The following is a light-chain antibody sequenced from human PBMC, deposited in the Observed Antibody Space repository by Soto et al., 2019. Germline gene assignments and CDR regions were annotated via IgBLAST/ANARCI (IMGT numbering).Light chain of an antibody. J-gene: IGKJ1*01. CDR1: QILVYSDGNTY. CDR2: KVS. CDR3: MQGTRWPWT. V-gene: IGKV2-30*01. Sequence: IVVTQSPLSLPVILGQPASISCKSSQILVYSDGNTYLNWFQQRPGQSPRRLIYKVSNRDSGVPDRFSGSGSGTEFTLKINRVEADDVGVYYCMQGTRWPWTFGQGTKVEI.